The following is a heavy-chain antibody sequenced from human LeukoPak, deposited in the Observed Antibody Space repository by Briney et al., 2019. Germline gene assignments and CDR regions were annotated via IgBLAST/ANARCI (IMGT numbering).Heavy chain of an antibody. J-gene: IGHJ5*01. CDR2: IYHGSA. Sequence: TETLSLTCTVSDDSVSSSRYYWTWIRQPPGKGLEWLGYIYHGSATYNPSLESRVTLSMGTSKNQYSLKMTSVTAADTAVYYCAREGGRQWLVSGALDSWGQGTLVTVSS. CDR3: AREGGRQWLVSGALDS. D-gene: IGHD6-19*01. CDR1: DDSVSSSRYY. V-gene: IGHV4-61*01.